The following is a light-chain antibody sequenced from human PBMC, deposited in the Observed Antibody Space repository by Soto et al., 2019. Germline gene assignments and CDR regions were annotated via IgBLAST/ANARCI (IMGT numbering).Light chain of an antibody. J-gene: IGKJ3*01. Sequence: EIVMTQSPATLSVSPGERATLSCRASQSVSSNLAWYQQKPGQAPRLLIYGASTRATGIPARFSGSGSGTDFPLTISSLQSEDFAVYYCQQYNTWPRTFGPGTKVDIK. V-gene: IGKV3-15*01. CDR1: QSVSSN. CDR3: QQYNTWPRT. CDR2: GAS.